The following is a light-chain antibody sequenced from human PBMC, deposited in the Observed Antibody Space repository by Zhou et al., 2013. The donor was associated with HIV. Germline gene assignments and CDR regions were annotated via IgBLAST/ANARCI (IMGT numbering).Light chain of an antibody. CDR3: QQTHNTPCT. Sequence: DIQMTQSPSTLSASVGDRVTITCRASQTINDLLAWYQQKPGKAPNLLIFKASSLESGVPSRFSGSASGTEFTLTISSLQPDDFATYYCQQTHNTPCTFGQGTNLEIK. CDR1: QTINDL. J-gene: IGKJ2*02. CDR2: KAS. V-gene: IGKV1-5*03.